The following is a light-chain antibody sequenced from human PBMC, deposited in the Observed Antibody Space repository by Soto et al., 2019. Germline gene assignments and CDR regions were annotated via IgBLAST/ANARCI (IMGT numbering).Light chain of an antibody. Sequence: EVVFTQSPCTLSLSPGERVTLSCRASQTVRNNYLAWYQQKPGQAPRLLIYDASSRATGIPDRFSGGGSGTDFTLTISRLEPEDFAVYYCQQYGSSPELTFGGGSKADIK. CDR1: QTVRNNY. V-gene: IGKV3-20*01. CDR2: DAS. CDR3: QQYGSSPELT. J-gene: IGKJ4*01.